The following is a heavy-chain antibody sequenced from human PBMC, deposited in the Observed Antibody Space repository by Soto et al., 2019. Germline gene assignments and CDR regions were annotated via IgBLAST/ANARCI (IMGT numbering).Heavy chain of an antibody. CDR3: ARYCSSASCSIYWFDP. CDR2: IYYSGST. CDR1: GGSISTGGYY. J-gene: IGHJ5*02. Sequence: QVQLQESGPGLVKPSQTLSHTCTVSGGSISTGGYYWSWIRQHPGKGLEWIGYIYYSGSTYYNPSLKSRVTISVDTSKNQFSLKLSSVTAADTAVYYCARYCSSASCSIYWFDPWGQGTLVTVSS. V-gene: IGHV4-31*03. D-gene: IGHD2-2*01.